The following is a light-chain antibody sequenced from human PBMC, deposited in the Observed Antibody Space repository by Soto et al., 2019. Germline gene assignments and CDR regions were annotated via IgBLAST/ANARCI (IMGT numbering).Light chain of an antibody. CDR3: QQSYSTPRT. CDR2: AAS. Sequence: DIQMTQSPSSLSASVGDRVTITCRASQSISSYLNWYQQKPGKAPKLLIYAASSLQSGVPSKFSGRGTGNDFTLTISSLQPEDFATYYCQQSYSTPRTFGQGTKVEIK. V-gene: IGKV1-39*01. J-gene: IGKJ1*01. CDR1: QSISSY.